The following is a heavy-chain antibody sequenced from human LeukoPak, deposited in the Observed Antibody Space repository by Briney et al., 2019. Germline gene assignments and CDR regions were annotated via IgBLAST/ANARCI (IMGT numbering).Heavy chain of an antibody. J-gene: IGHJ3*02. D-gene: IGHD1-26*01. CDR2: IYYSGST. CDR1: GGSISSYY. Sequence: PSETLSLTCTVSGGSISSYYWSWIRQPPGKGLEWIGYIYYSGSTNYNPSLKSRVTISVDTSKNQFSLKLSSVTAADTAVYYCARRVVGASIRSRAFDIWGQGTMVTVSS. V-gene: IGHV4-59*08. CDR3: ARRVVGASIRSRAFDI.